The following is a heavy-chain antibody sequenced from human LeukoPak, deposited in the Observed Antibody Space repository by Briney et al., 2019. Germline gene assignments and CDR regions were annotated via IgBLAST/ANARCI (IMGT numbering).Heavy chain of an antibody. CDR3: ASSMVYWRWFDP. V-gene: IGHV4-34*01. J-gene: IGHJ5*02. D-gene: IGHD2-8*01. CDR1: GGSFSVYY. CDR2: INHSGST. Sequence: PSETLSLTCAVYGGSFSVYYWSWIRQPPGKGLEWVGEINHSGSTNYNPSLKSRVTISVDTSKNQFSLKLSSVTAADTAVYYCASSMVYWRWFDPWGQGTLVTVSS.